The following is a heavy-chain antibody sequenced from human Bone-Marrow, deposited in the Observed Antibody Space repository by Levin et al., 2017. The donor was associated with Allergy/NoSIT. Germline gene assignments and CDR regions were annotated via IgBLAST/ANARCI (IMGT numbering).Heavy chain of an antibody. Sequence: GESLKISCKASGYTLTAYYIHWVRQDPGQGLEWMGWINPKSGGTKYAQKFQGRVTMTRDTSISTVYMEVSRLKSDDTAVYYCARDQAIYGSGSPDYWGQGTLVTVSA. D-gene: IGHD3-10*01. J-gene: IGHJ4*02. V-gene: IGHV1-2*02. CDR3: ARDQAIYGSGSPDY. CDR1: GYTLTAYY. CDR2: INPKSGGT.